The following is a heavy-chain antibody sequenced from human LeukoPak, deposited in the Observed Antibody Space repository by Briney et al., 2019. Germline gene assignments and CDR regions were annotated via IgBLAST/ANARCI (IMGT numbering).Heavy chain of an antibody. V-gene: IGHV1-8*01. CDR3: ARALSWTTQSYYYMDV. Sequence: ASVKVSCKASGYTFTSYDINLVRQATGQGLEWMGWMNPNSGNTGYAQKFQGRVTMTKNASITTAYMELSSLTSEDTAVYYCARALSWTTQSYYYMDVWGKGTTVTVSS. CDR1: GYTFTSYD. J-gene: IGHJ6*03. D-gene: IGHD3/OR15-3a*01. CDR2: MNPNSGNT.